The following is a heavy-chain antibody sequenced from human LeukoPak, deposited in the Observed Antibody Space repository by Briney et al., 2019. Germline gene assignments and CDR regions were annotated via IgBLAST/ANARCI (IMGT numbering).Heavy chain of an antibody. Sequence: GGSLRLSCAASGFTVSSNYMSWVRQAPGKGLEWVSVIYSGGSTYYADSVKGRFTISRDNSKHTLYLQMNSLRAEDTAVYSCAKGRDYYYYYYMDVWGKGTTVTVSS. J-gene: IGHJ6*03. CDR2: IYSGGST. CDR1: GFTVSSNY. V-gene: IGHV3-53*01. CDR3: AKGRDYYYYYYMDV.